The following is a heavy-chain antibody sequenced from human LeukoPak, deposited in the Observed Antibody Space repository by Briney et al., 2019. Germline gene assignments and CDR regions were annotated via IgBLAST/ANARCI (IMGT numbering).Heavy chain of an antibody. D-gene: IGHD6-13*01. J-gene: IGHJ4*02. Sequence: KPSETLSLTCAVYGGSLSGSYWSWIRQPPGKGLEWIGEINHSGSTNYNPSLKSRVTISVDTSKNQFSLKLSSVTAADTAVYYCARGSEQQLYYFDYWGQGTLVTVSS. CDR2: INHSGST. CDR3: ARGSEQQLYYFDY. V-gene: IGHV4-34*01. CDR1: GGSLSGSY.